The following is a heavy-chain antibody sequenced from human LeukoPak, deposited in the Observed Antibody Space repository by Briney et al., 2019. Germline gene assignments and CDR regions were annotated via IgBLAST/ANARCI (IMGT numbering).Heavy chain of an antibody. Sequence: ASVKVSCKASGYTFTGYYMHWLRQAPRQGLEWMGWINPNSGGTDYAQKFQGRVTMTRDTSISTAYMELSRLRSDDTALYYCARDHLDFWSGHNYFDYWGQGTLVTVSS. CDR2: INPNSGGT. J-gene: IGHJ4*02. D-gene: IGHD3-3*01. CDR1: GYTFTGYY. V-gene: IGHV1-2*02. CDR3: ARDHLDFWSGHNYFDY.